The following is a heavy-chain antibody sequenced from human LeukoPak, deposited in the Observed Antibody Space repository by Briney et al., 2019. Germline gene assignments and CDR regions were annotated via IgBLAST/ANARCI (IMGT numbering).Heavy chain of an antibody. D-gene: IGHD2-2*01. V-gene: IGHV6-1*01. CDR1: GDSVSSNSAA. Sequence: SQTLSLTCAISGDSVSSNSAAWNWIRQSPSRGLEWLGRTYYRSKWYNDYAVSVKSRITINPDTSKNQFSLQLNSVTPEDTAVYYCAREPHPLQPLPNWSDPWGQGTLVTVSS. CDR3: AREPHPLQPLPNWSDP. J-gene: IGHJ5*02. CDR2: TYYRSKWYN.